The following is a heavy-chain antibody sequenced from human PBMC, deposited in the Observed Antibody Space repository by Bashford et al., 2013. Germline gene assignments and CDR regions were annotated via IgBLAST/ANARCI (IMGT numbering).Heavy chain of an antibody. CDR3: AKGGSGTSYFWVY. V-gene: IGHV3-11*05. D-gene: IGHD2-2*01. Sequence: IRQPPRKGLEWISHISGTNTYTKYADSVKDRFTISRDNAKNSLYLQMNSLRADDTAVYYCAKGGSGTSYFWVYWGQGTLVTVSS. CDR2: ISGTNTYT. J-gene: IGHJ4*02.